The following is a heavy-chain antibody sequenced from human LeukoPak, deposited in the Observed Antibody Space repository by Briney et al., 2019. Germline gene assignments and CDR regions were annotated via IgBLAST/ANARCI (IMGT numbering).Heavy chain of an antibody. D-gene: IGHD2-2*01. V-gene: IGHV3-7*01. CDR3: ARETTIVVVPAAFYVDDAFDI. CDR2: IKQDGSEK. J-gene: IGHJ3*02. Sequence: GGSLRLSCAASGFTFSSYWMSWVRQAPGKGLEWVANIKQDGSEKYYVDSVKGRFTISRDNAKNSLYLQMSSLRAEDTAVYYCARETTIVVVPAAFYVDDAFDIWGQGTMVTVSS. CDR1: GFTFSSYW.